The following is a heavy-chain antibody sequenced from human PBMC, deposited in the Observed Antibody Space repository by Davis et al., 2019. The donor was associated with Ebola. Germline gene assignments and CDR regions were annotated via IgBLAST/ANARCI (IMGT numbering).Heavy chain of an antibody. CDR1: GFTFSSYE. J-gene: IGHJ3*02. D-gene: IGHD3-3*01. CDR3: AREVTIFGVVIRADDAFDI. V-gene: IGHV3-48*03. CDR2: ISSSGSTI. Sequence: GESLKISCAASGFTFSSYEMNWVCQAPGKGLEWVSYISSSGSTIYYADSVKGRFTISRDNAKNSLYLQMNSLRAEDTAVYYCAREVTIFGVVIRADDAFDIWGQGTMVTVSS.